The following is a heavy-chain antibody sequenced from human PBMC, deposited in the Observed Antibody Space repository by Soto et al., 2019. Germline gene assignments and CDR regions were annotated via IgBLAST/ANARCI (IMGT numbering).Heavy chain of an antibody. V-gene: IGHV3-48*02. CDR3: ARDRNFAIDCSVGGCSHVLVTSSGLAF. CDR2: ISSSSSTI. D-gene: IGHD2-15*01. CDR1: GFTFSSYS. Sequence: GGSLRLSCAASGFTFSSYSMNWVRQAPGKGLEWVSYISSSSSTIYYADSVKGRFTISRDNAKNSLYLQMNSLRDEDTVWNYWARDRNFAIDCSVGGCSHVLVTSSGLAFWAKGTTVTVS. J-gene: IGHJ6*04.